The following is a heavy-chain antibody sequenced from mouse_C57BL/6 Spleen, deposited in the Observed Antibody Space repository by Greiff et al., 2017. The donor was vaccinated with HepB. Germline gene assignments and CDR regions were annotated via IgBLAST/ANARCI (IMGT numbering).Heavy chain of an antibody. CDR1: GYTFTSYW. CDR3: ARNSGSSWYFDV. CDR2: IDPSDSYT. J-gene: IGHJ1*03. Sequence: QVQLKQPGAELVRPGTSVKLSCKASGYTFTSYWMHWVKQRPGQGLEWIGVIDPSDSYTNYNQKFKGKATLTVDTSSSTAYMQLSSLTSEDSAVYYCARNSGSSWYFDVWGTGTTVTVSS. D-gene: IGHD1-1*01. V-gene: IGHV1-59*01.